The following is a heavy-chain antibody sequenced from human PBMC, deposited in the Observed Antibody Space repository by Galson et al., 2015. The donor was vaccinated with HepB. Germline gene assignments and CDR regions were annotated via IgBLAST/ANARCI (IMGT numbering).Heavy chain of an antibody. CDR3: VSNLGSSGWYGGAFDL. Sequence: SLRLSCASSGLNFKNYEMRWVRQAPGQGLEWISYIDSRATNIHHADSVKGRFTTSRDNVKELLYLQMNSLRVEDTAVYYCVSNLGSSGWYGGAFDLWGQGTMVTVSS. V-gene: IGHV3-48*03. J-gene: IGHJ3*01. CDR2: IDSRATNI. CDR1: GLNFKNYE. D-gene: IGHD6-19*01.